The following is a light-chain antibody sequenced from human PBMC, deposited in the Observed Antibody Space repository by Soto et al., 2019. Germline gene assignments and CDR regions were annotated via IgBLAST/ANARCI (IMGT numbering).Light chain of an antibody. CDR1: QTISSW. J-gene: IGKJ1*01. CDR2: KAS. CDR3: HQYNSYSPWT. V-gene: IGKV1-5*03. Sequence: DIRMTQSLFTLSGSVGGRVSITCRASQTISSWLALYQQKPGKAPKLLIYKASTLKSGVPSRSSGSGSGTEFTLTISSLQPDDFATYYCHQYNSYSPWTSAQGTKVDIK.